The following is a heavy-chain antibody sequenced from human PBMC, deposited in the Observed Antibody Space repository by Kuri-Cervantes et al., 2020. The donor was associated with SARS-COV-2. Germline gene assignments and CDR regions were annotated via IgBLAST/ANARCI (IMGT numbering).Heavy chain of an antibody. J-gene: IGHJ4*02. V-gene: IGHV4-30-2*01. CDR1: GGSISSGGYY. D-gene: IGHD6-19*01. CDR3: ARHGGIAVAGTFDY. Sequence: SETLSLTCTVSGGSISSGGYYWSWIRQPPGKGLEWIGYIYHSGSTYYNPSLKSRVTISVDTSKNQFSLKLSSVTAADTAVYYCARHGGIAVAGTFDYWGQGTLVTVSS. CDR2: IYHSGST.